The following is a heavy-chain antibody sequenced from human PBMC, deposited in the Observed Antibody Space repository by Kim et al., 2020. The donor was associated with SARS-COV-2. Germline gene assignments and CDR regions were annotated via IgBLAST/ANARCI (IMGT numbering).Heavy chain of an antibody. D-gene: IGHD1-26*01. J-gene: IGHJ4*02. CDR2: IIPIFGTA. CDR1: GGTFSSYA. CDR3: ARADGGYSGSYFD. V-gene: IGHV1-69*13. Sequence: SVKVSCKASGGTFSSYAISWVRQAPGQGLEWMGGIIPIFGTANYAQKFQGRVTITADESTSTAYMELSSLRSEDTAVYYCARADGGYSGSYFDWGQGTLVTVSS.